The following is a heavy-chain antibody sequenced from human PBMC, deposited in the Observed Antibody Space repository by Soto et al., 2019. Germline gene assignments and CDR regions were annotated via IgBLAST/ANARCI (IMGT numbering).Heavy chain of an antibody. Sequence: PSETLSLTCTVSGGSISSYYWSWIRQPPGKGLEWIGYIYYSGSTNYNPSLKGRVTISVDTSKNQFSLKLSSVTAADTAVYYCARTLYYYDSSGYYDYWGQGTLVTVSS. CDR3: ARTLYYYDSSGYYDY. CDR2: IYYSGST. V-gene: IGHV4-59*01. J-gene: IGHJ4*02. D-gene: IGHD3-22*01. CDR1: GGSISSYY.